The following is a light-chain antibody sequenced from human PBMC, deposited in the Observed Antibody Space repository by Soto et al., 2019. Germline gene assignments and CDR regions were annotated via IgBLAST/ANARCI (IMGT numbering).Light chain of an antibody. CDR1: QSVSSN. J-gene: IGKJ1*01. CDR2: GAS. Sequence: EIVMTQSPATLSVSPGERATLSCRASQSVSSNLAWYQQKPGQAPRLLIYGASTRATGIPARFSGSGSGTAFTPTISSLQSEDFAVYYWQQYNNWPPWTFGQGTKVEIK. V-gene: IGKV3-15*01. CDR3: QQYNNWPPWT.